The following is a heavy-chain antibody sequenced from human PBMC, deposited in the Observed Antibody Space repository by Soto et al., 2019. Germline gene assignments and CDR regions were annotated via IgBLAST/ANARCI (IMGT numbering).Heavy chain of an antibody. CDR3: ARLAGPTWQWLVPSPYAFDI. Sequence: PGESLKISCKGSGYSFTSYWIGWVRQMPGKGLEWMGIIYPGDSDTRYSPSFQGQVTISADKSISTAYLQWSSLKASDTAMYYCARLAGPTWQWLVPSPYAFDIWGQGTMVTVSS. J-gene: IGHJ3*02. CDR1: GYSFTSYW. CDR2: IYPGDSDT. D-gene: IGHD6-19*01. V-gene: IGHV5-51*01.